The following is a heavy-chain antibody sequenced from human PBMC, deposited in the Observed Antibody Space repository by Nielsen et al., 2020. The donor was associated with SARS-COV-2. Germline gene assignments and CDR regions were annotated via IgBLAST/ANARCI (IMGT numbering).Heavy chain of an antibody. CDR1: GYTFTSYY. D-gene: IGHD2-15*01. V-gene: IGHV1-46*01. Sequence: ASVKVSCKASGYTFTSYYMHWVRQAPGQGLEWMGIINPSGGSTSYAQKFQGRVTMTRDTSTSTVYMELSSLRSEDTAVYYCARGDSIVVVVAATPYFQHWGQGTLVTVSS. CDR2: INPSGGST. CDR3: ARGDSIVVVVAATPYFQH. J-gene: IGHJ1*01.